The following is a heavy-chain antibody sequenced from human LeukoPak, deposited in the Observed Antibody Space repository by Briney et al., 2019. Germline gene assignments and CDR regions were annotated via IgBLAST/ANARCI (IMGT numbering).Heavy chain of an antibody. Sequence: PSETLSLTCGVSGGSIRSTNWWSWVRQPPGQGLEWIGEISLTGETNYNPSLNGRVTMSLDGSRNQLSLTLTSVTAADTAVYYCARDLAAAGTDYWGQGTLVTVSS. CDR2: ISLTGET. V-gene: IGHV4-4*02. CDR3: ARDLAAAGTDY. CDR1: GGSIRSTNW. D-gene: IGHD6-13*01. J-gene: IGHJ4*02.